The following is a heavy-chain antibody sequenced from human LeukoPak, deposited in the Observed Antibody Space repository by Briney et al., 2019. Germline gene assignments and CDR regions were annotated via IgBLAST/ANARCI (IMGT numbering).Heavy chain of an antibody. Sequence: GGSLRLSCAASGFTFSSYAMSWVRQAPGKGLEWVAVISYDGSNKYYADSVKGRFTISRDNSKNTLYLQMNSLRVEDTAVYYCARVAISTVTPYYFDYWGQGTLVTVSS. CDR3: ARVAISTVTPYYFDY. CDR2: ISYDGSNK. CDR1: GFTFSSYA. J-gene: IGHJ4*02. V-gene: IGHV3-30-3*01. D-gene: IGHD4-11*01.